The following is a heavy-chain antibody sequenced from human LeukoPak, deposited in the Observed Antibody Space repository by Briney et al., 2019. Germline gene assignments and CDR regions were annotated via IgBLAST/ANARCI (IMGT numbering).Heavy chain of an antibody. J-gene: IGHJ3*02. Sequence: PSETLSLTCTVSGGSISSYYWSWIRQPAGKGLEWIGRIYTSGSTNYNPSLKSRVTMSVDTSKNQFSLKLSSVTAEDTAVYYCAKLAYYDFLNAFDIWGQGTMVTVSS. CDR1: GGSISSYY. CDR2: IYTSGST. D-gene: IGHD3-3*01. CDR3: AKLAYYDFLNAFDI. V-gene: IGHV4-4*07.